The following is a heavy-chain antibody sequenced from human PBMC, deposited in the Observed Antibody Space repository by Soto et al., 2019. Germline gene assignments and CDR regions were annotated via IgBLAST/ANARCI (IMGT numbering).Heavy chain of an antibody. CDR3: AGYSGFELQLAEYFEH. V-gene: IGHV1-24*01. CDR1: GYTLTELS. D-gene: IGHD1-7*01. Sequence: ASVKVSCKVSGYTLTELSMHWVRQAPGKGLEWMGGFDPEDGETIYAQKFQGRVTITADESTSTAYMELSSLRSEDTAVYYCAGYSGFELQLAEYFEHWGQGTLVTVSS. CDR2: FDPEDGET. J-gene: IGHJ1*01.